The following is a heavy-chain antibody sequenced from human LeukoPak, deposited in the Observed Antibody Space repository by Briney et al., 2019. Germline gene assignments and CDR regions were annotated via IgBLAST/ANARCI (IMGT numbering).Heavy chain of an antibody. D-gene: IGHD1-26*01. CDR3: AKADIVGAWRHYFDY. CDR2: ISASGGSP. V-gene: IGHV3-23*01. Sequence: GGSLRLSCAPSGFTFSAYSMSWVRQAPGKGPEWVSSISASGGSPYYADSVMGRFTISRDNSKNTLYLQMNSLRAEDTAVYYCAKADIVGAWRHYFDYWGQGTLITVSS. J-gene: IGHJ4*02. CDR1: GFTFSAYS.